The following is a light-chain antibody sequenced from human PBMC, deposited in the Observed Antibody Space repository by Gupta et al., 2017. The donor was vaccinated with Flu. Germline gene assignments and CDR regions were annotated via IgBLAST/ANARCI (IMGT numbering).Light chain of an antibody. CDR2: DAS. Sequence: DIQMTQSPSSLSASVGDRVTITCQASQDISNYLNWYQQKPGKAPKLLIYDASNLETGVPSRFSGSGSGTDFTFTISSLHPEDIATYYCQQDDNLPPYNFGQGTKLEIK. CDR3: QQDDNLPPYN. J-gene: IGKJ2*01. V-gene: IGKV1-33*01. CDR1: QDISNY.